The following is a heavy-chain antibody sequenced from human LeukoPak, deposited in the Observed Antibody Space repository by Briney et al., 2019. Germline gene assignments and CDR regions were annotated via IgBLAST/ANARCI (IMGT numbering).Heavy chain of an antibody. CDR1: GGSISSGSYY. V-gene: IGHV4-61*02. D-gene: IGHD5-18*01. J-gene: IGHJ6*03. CDR3: ARGGGGYSYYYYYMDV. Sequence: TSQTLSLTCTVSGGSISSGSYYWSWIRQPAGKGLEWIGRIYTSGSTNYNPSLKSRVTISVDTSKNQFSLKLSSVTAADTAVYYCARGGGGYSYYYYYMDVWGKGTTVTVSS. CDR2: IYTSGST.